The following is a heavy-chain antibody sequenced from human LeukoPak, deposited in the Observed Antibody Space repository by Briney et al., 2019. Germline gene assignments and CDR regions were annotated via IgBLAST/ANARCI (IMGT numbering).Heavy chain of an antibody. CDR2: IHSSGSS. D-gene: IGHD6-19*01. CDR3: ARHLWGAVDYFDY. Sequence: PSETLSLTCTVAGGSISNYYWSWIRQPAGKGLEWIGGIHSSGSSKYNPSLESRVTMSVDTSKNQFALRLRSVTAADTAVYYCARHLWGAVDYFDYWGQGTLVTVSS. J-gene: IGHJ4*02. CDR1: GGSISNYY. V-gene: IGHV4-4*07.